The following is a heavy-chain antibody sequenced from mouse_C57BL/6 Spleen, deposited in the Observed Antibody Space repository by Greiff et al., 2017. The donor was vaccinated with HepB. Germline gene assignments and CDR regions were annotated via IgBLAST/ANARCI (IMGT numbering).Heavy chain of an antibody. CDR1: GYTFTSYW. D-gene: IGHD3-2*02. CDR3: ARSRSDSSGEFAY. CDR2: IDPSDSET. V-gene: IGHV1-52*01. Sequence: QVHVKQPGAELVRPGSSVKLSCKASGYTFTSYWMHWVKQRPIQGLEWIGNIDPSDSETHYNQKFKDKATLTVDKSSSTAYMQLSSLTSEDSAVYYCARSRSDSSGEFAYWGQGTLVTVSA. J-gene: IGHJ3*01.